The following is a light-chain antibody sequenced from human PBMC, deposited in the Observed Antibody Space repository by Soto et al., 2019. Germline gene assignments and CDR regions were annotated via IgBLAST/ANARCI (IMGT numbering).Light chain of an antibody. CDR2: DAS. J-gene: IGKJ1*01. Sequence: EIVMTQSPATLSVSPGERATLSCRASQSVSSKLAWFQQKPGQAPRLLIYDASTRATGIPVRFSGSGSGTEFTLTISSLQSEDFAVYYCQQYNSWPLTFGQGTKVEIK. V-gene: IGKV3-15*01. CDR1: QSVSSK. CDR3: QQYNSWPLT.